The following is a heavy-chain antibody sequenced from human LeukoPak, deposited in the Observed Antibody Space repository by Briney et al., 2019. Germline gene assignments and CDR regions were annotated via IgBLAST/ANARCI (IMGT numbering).Heavy chain of an antibody. V-gene: IGHV3-74*01. J-gene: IGHJ4*02. CDR1: GFTFSNYW. D-gene: IGHD3-22*01. Sequence: GGSLRLSCAASGFTFSNYWMHWVRQAPGKGLVWVSRINSDGSSTTYADSVKGRFTISRDNAKNTLYLQMNSLRAEDAAIYYCARGLGYYDRSGYYYFDYWGPGTLVNVSS. CDR3: ARGLGYYDRSGYYYFDY. CDR2: INSDGSST.